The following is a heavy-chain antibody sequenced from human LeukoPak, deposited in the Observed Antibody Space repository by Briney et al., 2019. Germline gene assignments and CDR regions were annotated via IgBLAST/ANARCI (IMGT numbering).Heavy chain of an antibody. D-gene: IGHD6-19*01. Sequence: KHGESLKISCKGSGYSFTSYWITWVRQLPGKGLEWMGRIDPSDSYTNYSPSFQGHVTISADKSISTAYLQWSSLKASDTAMYYCARVYSSGWYEYWGQGTLVSVSS. CDR3: ARVYSSGWYEY. CDR1: GYSFTSYW. J-gene: IGHJ4*02. CDR2: IDPSDSYT. V-gene: IGHV5-10-1*01.